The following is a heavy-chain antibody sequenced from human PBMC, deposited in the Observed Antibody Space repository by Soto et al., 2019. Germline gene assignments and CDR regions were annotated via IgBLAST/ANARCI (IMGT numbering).Heavy chain of an antibody. CDR1: GGAISIYY. J-gene: IGHJ6*02. CDR3: ARQHCRGGGCYSGTPSYYHFGMDV. CDR2: IYTSGST. D-gene: IGHD2-15*01. V-gene: IGHV4-4*07. Sequence: SETLSLTCTGSGGAISIYYWSWIRQPAGKGLEWIGRIYTSGSTNYNPSLKSRVTMSVDTSKNQFSLRLTSVTAADTAIYYCARQHCRGGGCYSGTPSYYHFGMDVSGQGTTVTVSS.